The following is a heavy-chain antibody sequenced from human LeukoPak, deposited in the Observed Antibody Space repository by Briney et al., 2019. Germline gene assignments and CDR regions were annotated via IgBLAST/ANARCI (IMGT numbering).Heavy chain of an antibody. J-gene: IGHJ6*03. CDR3: ARATYGDYRFYYYYYYMDV. CDR1: GYTFTGYY. D-gene: IGHD4-17*01. Sequence: ASVKVSCKASGYTFTGYYMHWVRQAPGQGLEWMGWINPNSGGTNYAQKFQGRVTMTTDTSTSTAYMELRSLRSDDTAVYYCARATYGDYRFYYYYYYMDVWGKGTTVTVSS. CDR2: INPNSGGT. V-gene: IGHV1-2*02.